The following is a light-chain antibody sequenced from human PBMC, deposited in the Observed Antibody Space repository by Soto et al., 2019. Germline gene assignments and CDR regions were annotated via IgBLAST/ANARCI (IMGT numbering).Light chain of an antibody. Sequence: DIQMTQSPSTLSASVGDRVTITCRASQSISSWLAWYQQKPGKAPKLLIYDASSLESGVPSRFSGSGSATEFTLTISSLQPDDFATYYCQQYNSYSPTFGGGTKVEIK. CDR1: QSISSW. CDR3: QQYNSYSPT. J-gene: IGKJ4*01. CDR2: DAS. V-gene: IGKV1-5*01.